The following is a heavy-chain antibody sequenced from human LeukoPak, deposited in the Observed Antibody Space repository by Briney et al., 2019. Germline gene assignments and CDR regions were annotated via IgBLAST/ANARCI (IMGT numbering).Heavy chain of an antibody. J-gene: IGHJ4*02. Sequence: GSSLRLSCAASGFNFRSYGMHWVSQAPGKGLEGVAVISYDGSNKYYADSVKGRFTISRDNSKNTLYLQMNSLRAEDTAVYYCAKNWNYFDYWGQGTLVTVSS. CDR1: GFNFRSYG. D-gene: IGHD1-1*01. CDR2: ISYDGSNK. V-gene: IGHV3-30*18. CDR3: AKNWNYFDY.